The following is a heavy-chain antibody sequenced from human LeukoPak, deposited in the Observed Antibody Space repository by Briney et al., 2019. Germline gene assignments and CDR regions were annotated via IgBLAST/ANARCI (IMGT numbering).Heavy chain of an antibody. J-gene: IGHJ4*01. CDR3: ARLSYDGEGY. CDR2: ISAFTGNT. CDR1: GYTFTTYG. D-gene: IGHD3-10*01. Sequence: APVKVSCKTSGYTFTTYGISWVRQAPGQGLEYMGWISAFTGNTNYAQKFQGRVAMTMDTSTSTVEMELSSLKFDDTALYFCARLSYDGEGYWGQGTLVTVSS. V-gene: IGHV1-18*01.